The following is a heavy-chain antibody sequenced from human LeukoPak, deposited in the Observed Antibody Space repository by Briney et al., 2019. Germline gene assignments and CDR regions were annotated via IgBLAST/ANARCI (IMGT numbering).Heavy chain of an antibody. D-gene: IGHD3-22*01. J-gene: IGHJ6*03. CDR1: GGTFSSYA. CDR2: IIPIFGTA. V-gene: IGHV1-69*01. Sequence: SVKVSCKASGGTFSSYAISWVRQAPGQGLEWMGGIIPIFGTANYAQKFQGRVTIAADESTSTAYMELSSLRSEDTAVYYCARWGYDSSGYYGRGYYYYYMDVWGKGTTVTVSS. CDR3: ARWGYDSSGYYGRGYYYYYMDV.